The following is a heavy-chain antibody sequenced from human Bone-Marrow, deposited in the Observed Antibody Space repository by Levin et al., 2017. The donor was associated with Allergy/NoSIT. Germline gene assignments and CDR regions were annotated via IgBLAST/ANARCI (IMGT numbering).Heavy chain of an antibody. V-gene: IGHV5-51*01. CDR1: GYNFADYW. Sequence: LGESLKISCKGSGYNFADYWIAWVRQMPGKGLEWLGIIYPGDSYTIYSPSLQGQVTISADKSLSEAYLQWRSLQASDTAMYYCARSERYCDGGGCHSDVKFQHWGQGTLVIVSS. J-gene: IGHJ1*01. CDR2: IYPGDSYT. D-gene: IGHD2-15*01. CDR3: ARSERYCDGGGCHSDVKFQH.